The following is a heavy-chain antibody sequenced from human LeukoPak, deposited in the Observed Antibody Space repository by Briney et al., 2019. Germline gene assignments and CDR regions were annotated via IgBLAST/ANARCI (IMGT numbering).Heavy chain of an antibody. V-gene: IGHV4-59*08. J-gene: IGHJ4*02. CDR1: GGSLSSYY. CDR3: ARMGEYRGYPTH. Sequence: KPSETLSLTCTVSGGSLSSYYWSWIRQPPGKGLEWIGYIYSTGSANYNPSLKSRVTLSVDTAKNQFSLKLNSVTAADTAVYYWARMGEYRGYPTHWGQGPRVTVSS. D-gene: IGHD5-12*01. CDR2: IYSTGSA.